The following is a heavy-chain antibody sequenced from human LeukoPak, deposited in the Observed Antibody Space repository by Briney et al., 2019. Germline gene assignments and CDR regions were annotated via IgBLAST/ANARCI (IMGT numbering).Heavy chain of an antibody. D-gene: IGHD5-18*01. Sequence: PSETLSLTCTVSGSSISTYYWSWIRQPPGKGLEWIGYIYYSGSTNYNPSLKSRVTISVDTSKNQFSLKLSSVTAADTAVYYCARRGFSSGAFDSWGQGTLVTVSS. J-gene: IGHJ4*02. CDR1: GSSISTYY. CDR3: ARRGFSSGAFDS. V-gene: IGHV4-59*01. CDR2: IYYSGST.